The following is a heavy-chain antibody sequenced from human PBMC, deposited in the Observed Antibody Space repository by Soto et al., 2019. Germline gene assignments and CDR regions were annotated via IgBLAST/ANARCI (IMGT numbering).Heavy chain of an antibody. V-gene: IGHV3-33*01. J-gene: IGHJ4*02. CDR2: IWYDGSNK. D-gene: IGHD6-13*01. CDR3: AREGYSSSPKSAHFDY. CDR1: GFTFSSYG. Sequence: GGSLRLSCAASGFTFSSYGMHWVRQAPGKGLEWVAVIWYDGSNKYYADSVKGRFTISRDNSKNTLYLQMNSLRAEDTAVYYCAREGYSSSPKSAHFDYWGQGTLVTVSS.